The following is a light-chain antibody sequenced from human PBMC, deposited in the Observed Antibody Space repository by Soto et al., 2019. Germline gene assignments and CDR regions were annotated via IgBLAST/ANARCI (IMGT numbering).Light chain of an antibody. CDR2: GTS. J-gene: IGKJ1*01. CDR1: QSVNIN. CDR3: QQYTNWPPWT. V-gene: IGKV3-15*01. Sequence: EIVMTQSPATLSVSPWERATLSCRASQSVNINLAWYQQKPGQAPRLLIYGTSTRATSIPARFSGSGSGTEFTLTISSLQSEDFAIYYCQQYTNWPPWTFGQGTKVDIK.